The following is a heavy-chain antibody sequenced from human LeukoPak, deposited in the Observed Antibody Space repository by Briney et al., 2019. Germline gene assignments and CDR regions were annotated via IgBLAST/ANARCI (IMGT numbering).Heavy chain of an antibody. CDR1: GESFSGYF. Sequence: SETLSLTCAVYGESFSGYFWNWIRQPPGKGLEWIGEINHSGSTSNHNPSLKSRVTISVDTSKNQFSLKLSSVTAADTAVYYCAGYGSGDAFDIWGQGTMVTVSS. CDR2: INHSGSTS. D-gene: IGHD3-10*01. CDR3: AGYGSGDAFDI. J-gene: IGHJ3*02. V-gene: IGHV4-34*01.